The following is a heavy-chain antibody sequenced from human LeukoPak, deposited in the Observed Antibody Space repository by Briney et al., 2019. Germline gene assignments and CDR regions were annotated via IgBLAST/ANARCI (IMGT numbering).Heavy chain of an antibody. CDR2: IKQDGSEK. CDR1: GFTFSNYW. Sequence: GGSLRLSCAASGFTFSNYWMSWVRQAPGKGLEWMAKIKQDGSEKYYVDSVKGRFTISRDNAKNSLSLQMNSLRAEDTAAYYCARDQGYCTSASCRGDAFDVWGQGSMISVSS. J-gene: IGHJ3*01. D-gene: IGHD2-2*01. CDR3: ARDQGYCTSASCRGDAFDV. V-gene: IGHV3-7*01.